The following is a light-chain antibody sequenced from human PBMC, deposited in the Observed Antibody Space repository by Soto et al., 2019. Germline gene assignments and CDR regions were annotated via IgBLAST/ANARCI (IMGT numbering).Light chain of an antibody. Sequence: SYELTQPPSVSVAPGKTARITCGGNNIGSKSVHWYQQKPGQAPVLVIYYDSDRPSGIPERFSGSNSGNTATLTNSRVEAGDEADYYCQVWDSSSDHPYVFGTGTKLTVL. V-gene: IGLV3-21*04. CDR2: YDS. CDR3: QVWDSSSDHPYV. J-gene: IGLJ1*01. CDR1: NIGSKS.